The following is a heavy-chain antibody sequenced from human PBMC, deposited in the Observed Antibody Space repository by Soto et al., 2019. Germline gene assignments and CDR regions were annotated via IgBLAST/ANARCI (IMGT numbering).Heavy chain of an antibody. CDR2: INQDGSEQ. D-gene: IGHD2-2*01. CDR3: TQAETGRYSCSSNSYGRDY. CDR1: GFTFSHCW. V-gene: IGHV3-7*01. Sequence: EEHLGESGGGLVQPGGSLRLSCETSGFTFSHCWMSWVRQAPGKGLEWVANINQDGSEQYYVDSVKGRFTVSRDNAKNSLYLEMNNLRADDTAMYYCTQAETGRYSCSSNSYGRDYWGQGTLVTVSS. J-gene: IGHJ4*02.